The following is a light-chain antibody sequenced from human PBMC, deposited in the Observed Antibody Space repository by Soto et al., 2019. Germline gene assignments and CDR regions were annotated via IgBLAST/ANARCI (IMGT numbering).Light chain of an antibody. V-gene: IGKV1-5*01. Sequence: DIPMTQSPSTLSASIGDRVTITCRASQSIGSWLAWYQQKPGKAPKFLIYDASSLEAGVPSRFSGSGSGTEFTLTISSLQPDDFATYYCQQYDSYSQTFGQGTKVEIK. J-gene: IGKJ1*01. CDR3: QQYDSYSQT. CDR2: DAS. CDR1: QSIGSW.